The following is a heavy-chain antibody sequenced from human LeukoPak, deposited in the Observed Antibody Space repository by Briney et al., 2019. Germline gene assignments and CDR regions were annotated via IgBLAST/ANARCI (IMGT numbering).Heavy chain of an antibody. D-gene: IGHD2-15*01. CDR2: INPDSGGT. CDR1: GYTFTDYY. Sequence: ASVKVSCKASGYTFTDYYMHWVRQAPGQGLEWMGWINPDSGGTNYAQNFQGRVTMTRDTSISTAYMELSRLRSDDTAVYYCARDAVVVVAATPYYFDYWGQGTLVSVSS. J-gene: IGHJ4*02. CDR3: ARDAVVVVAATPYYFDY. V-gene: IGHV1-2*02.